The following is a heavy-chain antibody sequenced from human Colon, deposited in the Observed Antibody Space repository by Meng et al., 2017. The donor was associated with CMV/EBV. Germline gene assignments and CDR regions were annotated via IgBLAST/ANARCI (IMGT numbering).Heavy chain of an antibody. D-gene: IGHD3-22*01. Sequence: ASVKVSCKASGYTFTSHFMHWVRQAPGQGLEWMGWINPNSGGTNYAQKFQGRVTMTRDTSISTAYMELSRLRSDDTAVYYCARDHGQWLLLGWFDPWGQGTLVTVSS. V-gene: IGHV1-2*02. J-gene: IGHJ5*02. CDR1: GYTFTSHF. CDR3: ARDHGQWLLLGWFDP. CDR2: INPNSGGT.